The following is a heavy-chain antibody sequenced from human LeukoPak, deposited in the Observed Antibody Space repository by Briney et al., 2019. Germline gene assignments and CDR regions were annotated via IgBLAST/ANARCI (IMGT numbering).Heavy chain of an antibody. V-gene: IGHV3-7*03. Sequence: GGSLRLSCAASRFTLSNYWMSWVRQAPGKGLEWVANIKQDGSETYYVDSVKGRFTISRDNSKNTLYLQMNSLRAEDTAVYYCANSAIAAAGIFDYWGQGTLVTVSS. D-gene: IGHD6-13*01. CDR3: ANSAIAAAGIFDY. CDR2: IKQDGSET. J-gene: IGHJ4*02. CDR1: RFTLSNYW.